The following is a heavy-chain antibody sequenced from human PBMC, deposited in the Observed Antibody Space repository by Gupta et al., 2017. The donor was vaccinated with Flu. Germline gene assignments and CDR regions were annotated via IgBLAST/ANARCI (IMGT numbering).Heavy chain of an antibody. CDR2: ISYDGSNK. D-gene: IGHD3-9*01. V-gene: IGHV3-30*18. CDR1: GFTFRSYG. J-gene: IGHJ4*02. CDR3: AKDRRITIFPDY. Sequence: QVQLVESGGGVVQPGRSLRLSCAASGFTFRSYGMPWVRQAPGKGLEWVAVISYDGSNKYYADSVKGRFTISRDNSKNTLYLQMNSLRAEDTAVYYCAKDRRITIFPDYWGQGTLVTVSS.